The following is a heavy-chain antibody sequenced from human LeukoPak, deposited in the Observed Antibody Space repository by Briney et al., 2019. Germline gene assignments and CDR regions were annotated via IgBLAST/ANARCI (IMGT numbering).Heavy chain of an antibody. CDR1: GGSISSSSYY. V-gene: IGHV4-39*07. J-gene: IGHJ5*02. Sequence: PSETLSLTCTVSGGSISSSSYYWGWIRQPPGKGLEWIGSIYHSGSTYYNPSLKSRVTISVDTSKNQFSLKLSSVTAADTAVYYCASSKSILPYCSSTSCYNWFDPWGQGTLVTVSS. CDR2: IYHSGST. D-gene: IGHD2-2*02. CDR3: ASSKSILPYCSSTSCYNWFDP.